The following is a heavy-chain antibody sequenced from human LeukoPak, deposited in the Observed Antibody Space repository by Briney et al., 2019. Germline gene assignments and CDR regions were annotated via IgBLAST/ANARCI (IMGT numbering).Heavy chain of an antibody. CDR2: IYHSGST. Sequence: SETLSHTCAVSGVSISSGGYSWSWSRQPPGKGLEWIGYIYHSGSTYYNPSLKSRVTISVDRSKNQFSLKLSSVTAADTAVYYCARGYCSGGSCHFDYWGQGTLVTVSS. J-gene: IGHJ4*02. CDR1: GVSISSGGYS. D-gene: IGHD2-15*01. CDR3: ARGYCSGGSCHFDY. V-gene: IGHV4-30-2*01.